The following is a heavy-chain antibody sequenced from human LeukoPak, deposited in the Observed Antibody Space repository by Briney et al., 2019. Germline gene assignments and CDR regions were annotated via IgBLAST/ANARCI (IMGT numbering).Heavy chain of an antibody. Sequence: GGSLRLSCAASGFTFSSYSMNWVRQAPGKGLEWVSYISSSSSTIYYADSVKGRFTISRDNAKNSLYLQMNSLRAEDTAVYYCARELVPDYYYYMDVWGKGTTVTVS. CDR3: ARELVPDYYYYMDV. J-gene: IGHJ6*03. D-gene: IGHD3-10*02. V-gene: IGHV3-48*01. CDR1: GFTFSSYS. CDR2: ISSSSSTI.